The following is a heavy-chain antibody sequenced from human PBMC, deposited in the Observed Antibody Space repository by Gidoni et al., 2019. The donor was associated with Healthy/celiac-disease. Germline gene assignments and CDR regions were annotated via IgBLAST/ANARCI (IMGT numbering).Heavy chain of an antibody. Sequence: EWVAVISYDGTNKYYADSMKGRFTISRDNSRNTVYLQMNSLRAEDTAVYYCAKERWTYGSDWYFDLWGRGTLVTV. D-gene: IGHD3-10*01. V-gene: IGHV3-30*18. J-gene: IGHJ2*01. CDR2: ISYDGTNK. CDR3: AKERWTYGSDWYFDL.